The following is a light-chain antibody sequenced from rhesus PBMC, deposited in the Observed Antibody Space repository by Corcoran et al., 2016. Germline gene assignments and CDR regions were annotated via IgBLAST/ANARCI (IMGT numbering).Light chain of an antibody. CDR1: QGISSY. CDR2: YAS. CDR3: QQYNSAPFT. J-gene: IGKJ3*01. V-gene: IGKV1-37*01. Sequence: DIQMTQSPSSLSASVGDTVTITCRASQGISSYLAWYQQKPGKAPKPLIYYASNLESGVPSRFSGSGSGTEFTLTLSSLQPEDFATYSCQQYNSAPFTFGPGTKLDIK.